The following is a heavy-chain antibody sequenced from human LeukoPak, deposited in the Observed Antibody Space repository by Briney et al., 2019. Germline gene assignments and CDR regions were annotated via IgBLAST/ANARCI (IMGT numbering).Heavy chain of an antibody. CDR2: INLSGGSI. Sequence: ASVKVSCKASGYTFTRYHMHWVRQAPGQGLEWMGKINLSGGSISYAQKFQGRVTMTRDTSISTAYMELSRLRSDDTAVYYCARVEWQLVLDYFDYWGQGTLVTVSS. CDR3: ARVEWQLVLDYFDY. D-gene: IGHD6-6*01. J-gene: IGHJ4*02. CDR1: GYTFTRYH. V-gene: IGHV1-46*01.